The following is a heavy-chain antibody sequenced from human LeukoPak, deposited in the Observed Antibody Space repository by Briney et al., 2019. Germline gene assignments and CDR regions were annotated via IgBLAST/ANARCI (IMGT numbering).Heavy chain of an antibody. D-gene: IGHD6-19*01. CDR1: GGSISSYY. CDR3: AREGQWLPGFDY. Sequence: SETLSLTCTVSGGSISSYYWSWIRQPPGNALEWIGYIYYSGSTNYNPSLKSRVTISVDTSKNQFSLKLSSVTAADTAVYYCAREGQWLPGFDYWGQGTLVTVSS. J-gene: IGHJ4*02. CDR2: IYYSGST. V-gene: IGHV4-59*01.